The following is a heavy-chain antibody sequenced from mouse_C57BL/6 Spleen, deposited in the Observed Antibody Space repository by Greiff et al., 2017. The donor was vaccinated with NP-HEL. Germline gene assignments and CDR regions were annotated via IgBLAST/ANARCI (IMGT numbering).Heavy chain of an antibody. J-gene: IGHJ4*01. CDR3: TRTDGSSYVGAMGD. CDR2: IDPETGGT. D-gene: IGHD1-1*01. CDR1: GYTFTDYE. Sequence: QVQLQQSGAELVRPGASVTLSCKASGYTFTDYEMHWVKQTPVHGLEWIGAIDPETGGTAYNQKFKGKAILTAGKSSSTAFFELRSMTSEDSAVYYCTRTDGSSYVGAMGDWGQGTSVTFSS. V-gene: IGHV1-15*01.